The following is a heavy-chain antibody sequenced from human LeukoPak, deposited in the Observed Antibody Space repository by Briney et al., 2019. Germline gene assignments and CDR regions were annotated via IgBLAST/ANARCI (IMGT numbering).Heavy chain of an antibody. CDR1: GFTFSDYW. V-gene: IGHV3-7*01. CDR3: ASRPR. CDR2: IKQDGSEK. Sequence: PGGSLRLSCAASGFTFSDYWMGWVRQAPGKGLEWVANIKQDGSEKYYVDSVKGRFTISRDNAKNSLYLQMNSLRAEDTAVYYCASRPRWGQGTLVTVSS. J-gene: IGHJ4*02.